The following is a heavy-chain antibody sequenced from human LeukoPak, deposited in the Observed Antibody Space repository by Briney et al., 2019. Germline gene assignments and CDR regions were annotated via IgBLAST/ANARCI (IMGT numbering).Heavy chain of an antibody. CDR2: INPNSGGT. D-gene: IGHD3-22*01. J-gene: IGHJ4*02. CDR1: GYTFTGYY. Sequence: ASVKVSCKASGYTFTGYYMYWVRQAPGQGLEWMGWINPNSGGTNYAQKFQGRVTMTRDTSISTAYMELSRLRSDDTAVYYCAREGREYYYDSSGYYRTWGQGTLVTVSS. V-gene: IGHV1-2*02. CDR3: AREGREYYYDSSGYYRT.